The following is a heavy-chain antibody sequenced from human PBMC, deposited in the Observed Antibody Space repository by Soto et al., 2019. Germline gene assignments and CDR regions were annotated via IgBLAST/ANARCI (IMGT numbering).Heavy chain of an antibody. CDR1: GYSFTSYW. CDR3: ARHAYYTSWKCYSYHSYAMDV. V-gene: IGHV5-51*01. D-gene: IGHD3-3*01. CDR2: VYPTDSDT. Sequence: PGESLKISCKGSGYSFTSYWITWVRQMPGKGLEWMGRVYPTDSDTSYSPSFQGHVTISADKSISTAYLQWSSLKASDTAMYYCARHAYYTSWKCYSYHSYAMDVWSQGTTVTVSS. J-gene: IGHJ6*02.